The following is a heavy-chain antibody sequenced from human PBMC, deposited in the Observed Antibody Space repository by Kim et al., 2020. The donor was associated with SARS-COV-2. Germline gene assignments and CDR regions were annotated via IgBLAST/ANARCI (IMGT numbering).Heavy chain of an antibody. CDR3: AREKGTLIAVAGTGSYYFDY. Sequence: SETLSLTCTVSGGSISSSSYYWGWIRQPPGKGLEWIGSIYYSGSTYYNPSLKSRVTISVDTSKNQFSLKLSSVTAADTAVYYCAREKGTLIAVAGTGSYYFDYWGQGTLVTVSS. V-gene: IGHV4-39*07. D-gene: IGHD6-19*01. CDR1: GGSISSSSYY. J-gene: IGHJ4*02. CDR2: IYYSGST.